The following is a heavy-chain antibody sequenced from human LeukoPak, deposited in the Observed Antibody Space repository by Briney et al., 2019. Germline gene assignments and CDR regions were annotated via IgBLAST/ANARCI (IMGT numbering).Heavy chain of an antibody. CDR3: ARVATYYYDSSGYAEAFDI. J-gene: IGHJ3*02. D-gene: IGHD3-22*01. Sequence: GGSLRLSCAASGFTFSSYSMNWVRQAPGKGLEWVSSISSSSSYIYYADSVKGRFTISRDNAKNSLYLQMNSLRAEDTAVYYCARVATYYYDSSGYAEAFDIWGQGTMVTVYS. CDR2: ISSSSSYI. CDR1: GFTFSSYS. V-gene: IGHV3-21*01.